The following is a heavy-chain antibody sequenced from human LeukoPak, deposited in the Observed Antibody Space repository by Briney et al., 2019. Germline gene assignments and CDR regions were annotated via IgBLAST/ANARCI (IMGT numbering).Heavy chain of an antibody. Sequence: ASVKVSCKASGYTFTSYDINWVRQATGQGLEWMGWMNPNSGNTGYAQKFQGRVTITRNTSISTAYMELSSLRSENTAVYYCAVGYSSSPLDYWGQGTLVTVSS. CDR2: MNPNSGNT. CDR1: GYTFTSYD. J-gene: IGHJ4*02. V-gene: IGHV1-8*03. CDR3: AVGYSSSPLDY. D-gene: IGHD6-6*01.